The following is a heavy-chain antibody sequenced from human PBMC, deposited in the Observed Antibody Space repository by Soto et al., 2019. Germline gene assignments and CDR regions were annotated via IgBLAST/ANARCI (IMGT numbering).Heavy chain of an antibody. CDR3: GTGSSWTNVES. D-gene: IGHD6-13*01. J-gene: IGHJ4*02. Sequence: QVQLVQSGAEVKKPGSSVKVSCKASGGTLSRSAISWVRQAPGQGLEWMGGIIPIFGPAIYAQKFRGRVSIIADESTRTADMEMSSRRSEATAVYSCGTGSSWTNVESWGQGTLVTVSS. CDR1: GGTLSRSA. CDR2: IIPIFGPA. V-gene: IGHV1-69*01.